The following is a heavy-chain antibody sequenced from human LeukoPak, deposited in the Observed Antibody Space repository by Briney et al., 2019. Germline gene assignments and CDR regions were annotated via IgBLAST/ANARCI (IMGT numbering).Heavy chain of an antibody. CDR1: GDSVSSNSVA. V-gene: IGHV6-1*01. CDR2: TYYRSKWYN. CDR3: AGSGSFFAS. Sequence: SQTLSLTCAISGDSVSSNSVAWNWIRQSPSRGLEWLGRTYYRSKWYNDYAISVQSRITVNPDTSQSQFSLQLNSVTPEDTAVYYCAGSGSFFASWGQGTLVTVSS. D-gene: IGHD3-3*01. J-gene: IGHJ4*02.